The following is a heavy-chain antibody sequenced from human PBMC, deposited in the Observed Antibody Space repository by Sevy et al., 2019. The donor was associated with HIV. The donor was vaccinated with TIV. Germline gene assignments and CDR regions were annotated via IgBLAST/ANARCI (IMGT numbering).Heavy chain of an antibody. J-gene: IGHJ3*02. D-gene: IGHD2-15*01. CDR1: GYTLTSYG. V-gene: IGHV1-18*01. Sequence: ASVNVSCQASGYTLTSYGISWVRQAPGQGLEWMGWISAYNGNTNYAQKLQGRVTMTTDTSTSTAYLELRSLGSDKTAVYYFAGDPSAATQGAFDIWGHGTMVTVSS. CDR2: ISAYNGNT. CDR3: AGDPSAATQGAFDI.